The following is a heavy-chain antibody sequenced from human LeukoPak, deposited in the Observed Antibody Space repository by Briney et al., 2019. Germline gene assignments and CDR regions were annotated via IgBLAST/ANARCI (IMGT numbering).Heavy chain of an antibody. V-gene: IGHV3-74*01. CDR3: ARDGVVVPAAIPYYGMDV. Sequence: PGGSLRLSCAASGFTFSSHWMHWVRQAPGKGLVWVSRINSDGSSISYADSVKGRFTISRDNAKNSLYLQMNSLRAEDTAVYYCARDGVVVPAAIPYYGMDVWGQGTTVTVSS. CDR2: INSDGSSI. J-gene: IGHJ6*02. CDR1: GFTFSSHW. D-gene: IGHD2-2*01.